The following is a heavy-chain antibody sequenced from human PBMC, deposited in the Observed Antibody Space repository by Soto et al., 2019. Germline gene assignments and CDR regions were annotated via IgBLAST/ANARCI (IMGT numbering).Heavy chain of an antibody. CDR1: GGSITNYY. Sequence: QVQLQESGPGLVKPSETLSLTCTVSGGSITNYYWSWIRQSPGKGLEWLGFIYYSGSTNYSPSLKSRVTISVSTSKNQFSLKMTSVTAADTGVYYCARDGTAVTTGYYGLDVWGQGTTVTVSS. CDR2: IYYSGST. V-gene: IGHV4-59*01. CDR3: ARDGTAVTTGYYGLDV. D-gene: IGHD2-2*01. J-gene: IGHJ6*02.